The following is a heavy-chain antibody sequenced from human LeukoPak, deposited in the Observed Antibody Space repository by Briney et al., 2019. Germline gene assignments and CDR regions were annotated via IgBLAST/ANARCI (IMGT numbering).Heavy chain of an antibody. V-gene: IGHV4-34*01. J-gene: IGHJ4*02. D-gene: IGHD2-15*01. CDR2: INHSGST. CDR1: GGSFSGYY. Sequence: SETLSLTCAVYGGSFSGYYWSWIRQPPGKGLEWIGEINHSGSTNYNPSLKSRVTISVDTSKNQFSLKLSSVTAADTAVYYCARLGYCSGGSCFWGQGPLVPVSS. CDR3: ARLGYCSGGSCF.